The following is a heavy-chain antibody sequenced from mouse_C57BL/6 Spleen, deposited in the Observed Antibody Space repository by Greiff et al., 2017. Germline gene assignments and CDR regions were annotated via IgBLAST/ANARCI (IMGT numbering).Heavy chain of an antibody. J-gene: IGHJ3*01. V-gene: IGHV14-4*01. D-gene: IGHD1-1*01. CDR3: TPYYYGSERAFAY. CDR2: IDPENGDT. CDR1: GFNIKDDY. Sequence: VQLQQSGAELVRPGASVKLSCTASGFNIKDDYMHWVKQRPEQGLEWIGWIDPENGDTEYASKFQGKATITADTSSNTAYLQLSSLTSEDTAVYYCTPYYYGSERAFAYWGQGTLVTVSA.